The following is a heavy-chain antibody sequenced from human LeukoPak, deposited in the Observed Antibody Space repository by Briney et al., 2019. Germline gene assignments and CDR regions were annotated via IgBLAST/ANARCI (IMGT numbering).Heavy chain of an antibody. CDR3: ARGGGYSYGPTGFDY. V-gene: IGHV4-59*12. CDR2: IYYSGST. Sequence: SETLSLTSTVSGCSISNYYWRWIRQPPGKGLEWIGYIYYSGSTNYNPSLKSRVTISVDTSKNQFSLKLSSVTAADTAVYYCARGGGYSYGPTGFDYWGQGTLVTVSS. J-gene: IGHJ4*02. CDR1: GCSISNYY. D-gene: IGHD5-18*01.